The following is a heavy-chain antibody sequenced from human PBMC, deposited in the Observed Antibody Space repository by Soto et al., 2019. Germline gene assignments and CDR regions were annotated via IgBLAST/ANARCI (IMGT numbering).Heavy chain of an antibody. CDR3: ASSASPDAY. J-gene: IGHJ4*02. CDR1: GVTFRSHA. CDR2: ISGSGGST. D-gene: IGHD2-15*01. Sequence: GGSLRLSCAASGVTFRSHAVSWVRQAPGKGLEWVSAISGSGGSTYYADSVKGRFTISRDNSKNTLYLQMNSLRAEDTAVYYCASSASPDAYWGQGTLVTVSS. V-gene: IGHV3-23*01.